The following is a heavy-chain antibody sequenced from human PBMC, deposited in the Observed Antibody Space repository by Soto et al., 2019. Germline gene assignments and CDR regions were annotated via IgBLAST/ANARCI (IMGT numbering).Heavy chain of an antibody. CDR2: INPNSGGT. J-gene: IGHJ4*02. V-gene: IGHV1-2*02. CDR3: AREPATAKPEGVDF. D-gene: IGHD1-1*01. Sequence: ASVKVSCKASGYTFTGYYIHWVRQAPGQGLEWMGWINPNSGGTKYAPKFQGGVTMTRDTSITTAYMELSRLRSGDTAVYYCAREPATAKPEGVDFWGQGTLVTVSS. CDR1: GYTFTGYY.